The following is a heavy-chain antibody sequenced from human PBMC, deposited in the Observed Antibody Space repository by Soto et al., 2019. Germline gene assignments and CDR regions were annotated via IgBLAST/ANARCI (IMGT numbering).Heavy chain of an antibody. CDR1: GFTFSSYG. J-gene: IGHJ5*02. CDR2: ISYDGSNK. D-gene: IGHD1-1*01. V-gene: IGHV3-30*18. Sequence: GGSLRLSCAASGFTFSSYGMHWVRQAPGKGLEWVAVISYDGSNKYYADSVKGRFTISRDNSKNTLYLQMNSLRAEDTAVYYCAKDLTELRRGWAPNWFDPWGEGTLVTVPQ. CDR3: AKDLTELRRGWAPNWFDP.